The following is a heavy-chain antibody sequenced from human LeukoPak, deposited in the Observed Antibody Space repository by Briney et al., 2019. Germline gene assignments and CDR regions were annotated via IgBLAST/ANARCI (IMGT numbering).Heavy chain of an antibody. D-gene: IGHD3-10*01. Sequence: PSETLSLTCTVSGGSISSNSYYWGWLRQPPGKGLEWIGSIYYSGSTYYNPSLKSRVTISVDTSKNQYSLKLSSVNAADTAVYYCARNRYYYGSGNYGVPNWFDPWGQGTLVTVSS. CDR1: GGSISSNSYY. CDR2: IYYSGST. J-gene: IGHJ5*02. V-gene: IGHV4-39*01. CDR3: ARNRYYYGSGNYGVPNWFDP.